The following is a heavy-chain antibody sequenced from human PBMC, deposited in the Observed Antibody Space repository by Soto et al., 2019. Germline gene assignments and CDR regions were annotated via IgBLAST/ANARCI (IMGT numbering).Heavy chain of an antibody. D-gene: IGHD3-22*01. J-gene: IGHJ3*02. CDR2: IYYSGST. V-gene: IGHV4-59*01. Sequence: SETLSLTCTVSGGSISSYYWSWIRQPPGKGLEWIGYIYYSGSTNYNPSLKSRVTISVDTSKNQFSLKLSSVTAADTAVYYCARSLNYYDSSGSHDAFDIWGQGTMVTVS. CDR1: GGSISSYY. CDR3: ARSLNYYDSSGSHDAFDI.